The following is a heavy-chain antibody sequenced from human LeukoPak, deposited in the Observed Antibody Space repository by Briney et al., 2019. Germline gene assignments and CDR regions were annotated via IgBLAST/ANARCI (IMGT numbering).Heavy chain of an antibody. Sequence: GGSLRLSWTAAGFTFNMHAMNWVRQAPGKGLEWVSALSGSGGSTYYADSVKGRFTISRDNSKNTLYLQMNSLRAEDTAVYYCARHLRYNYEYGGQGTLVTVSS. CDR1: GFTFNMHA. J-gene: IGHJ4*02. CDR2: LSGSGGST. V-gene: IGHV3-23*01. D-gene: IGHD5-18*01. CDR3: ARHLRYNYEY.